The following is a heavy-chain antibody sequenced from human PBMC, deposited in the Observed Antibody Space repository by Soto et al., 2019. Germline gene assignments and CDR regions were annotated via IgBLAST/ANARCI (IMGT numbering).Heavy chain of an antibody. J-gene: IGHJ4*02. V-gene: IGHV3-23*01. CDR2: VSGSGGST. CDR3: AKLTYGDPVDY. D-gene: IGHD4-17*01. Sequence: EVQLLESGGGLVQPGGSLRLSCAASGFTFSKYAMNWVRQAPGKGLEWVSTVSGSGGSTSYADSVKGRFTISRDNSKNTLYLQMNSLRAEDTAVYYCAKLTYGDPVDYWGQGTLVTVSS. CDR1: GFTFSKYA.